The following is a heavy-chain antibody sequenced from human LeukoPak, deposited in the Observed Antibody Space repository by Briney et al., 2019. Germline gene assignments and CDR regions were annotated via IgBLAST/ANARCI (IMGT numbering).Heavy chain of an antibody. CDR3: ARDHCDDAACYPFDR. D-gene: IGHD2-21*01. V-gene: IGHV4-4*07. J-gene: IGHJ4*02. CDR1: GASFNYYY. Sequence: SETLSLTCNVSGASFNYYYWSWIRQPAGKGLEWIGRVYLGGSTKYNPSLKSRVMMSLDKANNQFSLRLSSVTAADTAIYYCARDHCDDAACYPFDRWGQGTLVTVSS. CDR2: VYLGGST.